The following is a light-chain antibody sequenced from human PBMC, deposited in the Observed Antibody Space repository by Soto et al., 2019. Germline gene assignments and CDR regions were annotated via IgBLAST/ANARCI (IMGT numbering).Light chain of an antibody. CDR3: SSYTSSRTVL. Sequence: QSVLTQPASVSGSLGQSITISCTGTSIDVGGYNYVCWYQQHPGKDPKVWIFEVTKRPSGVTSLFSGSNSANTASLTVSGLQAEDEGDYYCSSYTSSRTVLFGGGTKLTVL. CDR1: SIDVGGYNY. CDR2: EVT. J-gene: IGLJ2*01. V-gene: IGLV2-14*01.